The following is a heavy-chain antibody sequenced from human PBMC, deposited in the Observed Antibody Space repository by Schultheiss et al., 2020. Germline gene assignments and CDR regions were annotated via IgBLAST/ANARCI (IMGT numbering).Heavy chain of an antibody. D-gene: IGHD2-15*01. Sequence: GGSLRLSCAASGFTFSSYAMSWVRQAPGKGLEWVSAISGSGGSTYYADSVKGRFTISRDNSKNTLYLQMNSLRAEDTALYYCAKELGYCSGANCRDYWGQGTLVTVSS. J-gene: IGHJ4*02. V-gene: IGHV3-23*01. CDR3: AKELGYCSGANCRDY. CDR1: GFTFSSYA. CDR2: ISGSGGST.